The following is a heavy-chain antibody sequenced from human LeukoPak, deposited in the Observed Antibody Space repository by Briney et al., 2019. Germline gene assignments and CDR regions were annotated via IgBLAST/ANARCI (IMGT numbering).Heavy chain of an antibody. D-gene: IGHD3-9*01. CDR3: ARGVMHYDILTGYYYYYMDV. J-gene: IGHJ6*03. Sequence: PSETLSLTCAVYGGSFSGYYWSWIRQPPGKGLEWIGEINHSGSTNYNPSLKSRVTISVDTSKNQFSLKLSSVTAADTAVYYCARGVMHYDILTGYYYYYMDVWGKGTTVTVSS. CDR1: GGSFSGYY. CDR2: INHSGST. V-gene: IGHV4-34*01.